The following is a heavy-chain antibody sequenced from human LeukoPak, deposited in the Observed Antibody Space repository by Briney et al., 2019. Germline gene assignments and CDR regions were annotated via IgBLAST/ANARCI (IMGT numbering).Heavy chain of an antibody. D-gene: IGHD2-21*01. V-gene: IGHV1-2*06. J-gene: IGHJ4*02. Sequence: GASVKVSCKASGYTFTGYYMHWVRQAPGQGLEWMGRINPNSGGTNYAQKFQGRVTMTRDTSISTAYMELRSLRSDDTAVYYCAREPKYCGGDCYILTHWGPGTLVTVSS. CDR2: INPNSGGT. CDR1: GYTFTGYY. CDR3: AREPKYCGGDCYILTH.